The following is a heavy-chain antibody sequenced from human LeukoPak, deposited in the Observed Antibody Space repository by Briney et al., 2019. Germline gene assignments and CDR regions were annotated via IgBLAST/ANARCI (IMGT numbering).Heavy chain of an antibody. CDR3: ASTVTTAYFDY. CDR2: IYHSGGT. V-gene: IGHV4-59*08. J-gene: IGHJ4*02. CDR1: GGSISRSY. Sequence: SETLSLTCTVSGGSISRSYWSWIRQPPGKGLEWIGYIYHSGGTNYNPSLKSRVTILADTSKNQFSLKLSSVTAADTAVYYCASTVTTAYFDYWGQGTLVTVSS. D-gene: IGHD4-11*01.